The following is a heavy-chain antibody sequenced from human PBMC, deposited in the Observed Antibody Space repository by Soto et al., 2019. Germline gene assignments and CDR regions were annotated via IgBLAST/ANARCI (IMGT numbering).Heavy chain of an antibody. CDR1: GYTFTGYY. V-gene: IGHV1-2*02. D-gene: IGHD3-10*01. J-gene: IGHJ4*02. CDR3: AIEVRRSNQFDH. Sequence: XSVKVSCKAAGYTFTGYYLHWVRLSPVQGLEWMGWINFNTGETIYAQRFQGRVTMTEESSADTPYMELSSLRSEDTAVYYCAIEVRRSNQFDHWGQGTMVTVSS. CDR2: INFNTGET.